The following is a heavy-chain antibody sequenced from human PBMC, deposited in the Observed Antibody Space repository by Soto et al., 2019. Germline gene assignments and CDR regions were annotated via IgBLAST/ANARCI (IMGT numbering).Heavy chain of an antibody. CDR2: IYYNGNT. Sequence: QLRLQEAGPGLVKPSETLSLTCTVSGGSISSSSYYWGWIRQPPGKGPEWIGAIYYNGNTYYNPSLKRRFTMSVDTSKNQFSLKLSSAPAADTAMYYCARQTGVFGHYFDYWGQGTLVTVSS. CDR3: ARQTGVFGHYFDY. CDR1: GGSISSSSYY. J-gene: IGHJ4*02. V-gene: IGHV4-39*01. D-gene: IGHD3-16*01.